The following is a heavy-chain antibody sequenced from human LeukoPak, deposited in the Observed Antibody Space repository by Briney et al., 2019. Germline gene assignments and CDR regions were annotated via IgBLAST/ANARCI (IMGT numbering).Heavy chain of an antibody. J-gene: IGHJ4*02. V-gene: IGHV3-7*01. Sequence: GGSLRLSCVASGFTFSNYWMSWVRQAPGRGLEWVANIQKDGSEKHYVASVEGRFTISTDNADNSLFLQLNSLRVGDTAVYYCVRLWDSSGFFGYWGQGALVTVSS. CDR2: IQKDGSEK. CDR3: VRLWDSSGFFGY. D-gene: IGHD3-22*01. CDR1: GFTFSNYW.